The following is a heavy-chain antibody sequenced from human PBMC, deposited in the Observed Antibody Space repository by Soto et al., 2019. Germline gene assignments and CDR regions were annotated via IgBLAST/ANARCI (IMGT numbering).Heavy chain of an antibody. Sequence: GGSLRLSCAASGFTLSSSAMSWVRQAPGKGLEWVSAIRGSGGSTYYADSVKGRFTISRDNSKSTLYLQMSSLRAEDTALYYCAKISLFYYGSGSPYWGQGTLVTVS. CDR2: IRGSGGST. CDR3: AKISLFYYGSGSPY. V-gene: IGHV3-23*01. D-gene: IGHD3-10*01. J-gene: IGHJ4*02. CDR1: GFTLSSSA.